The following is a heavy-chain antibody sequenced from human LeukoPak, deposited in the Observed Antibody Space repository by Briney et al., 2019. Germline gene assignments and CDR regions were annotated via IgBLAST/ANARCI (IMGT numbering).Heavy chain of an antibody. CDR1: GGSISSYY. CDR3: ARGGPPGYYYDYYMDV. CDR2: IYYSGST. V-gene: IGHV4-59*01. J-gene: IGHJ6*03. Sequence: SETLSLTCTVSGGSISSYYWSWIRQPPGKGLEWIGYIYYSGSTDFNPSLKSRVTISVDTSKNQFSLKMSSVTAADTAVYFCARGGPPGYYYDYYMDVWGKGTTVTISS.